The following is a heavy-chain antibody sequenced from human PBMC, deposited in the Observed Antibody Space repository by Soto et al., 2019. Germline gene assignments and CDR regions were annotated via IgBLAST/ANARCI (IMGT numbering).Heavy chain of an antibody. V-gene: IGHV3-21*01. CDR3: ARVRVRDLHSSRLPPPYYYYGMDV. J-gene: IGHJ6*02. Sequence: GGSLRLSCAASGFTFSSYSMNWVRQAPGKGLEWVSSISSSSSYIYYADSVKGRFTISRDNAKNSLYLQMNSLRAEDTAVYYCARVRVRDLHSSRLPPPYYYYGMDVWGQGTTVTVSS. CDR1: GFTFSSYS. CDR2: ISSSSSYI. D-gene: IGHD3-3*02.